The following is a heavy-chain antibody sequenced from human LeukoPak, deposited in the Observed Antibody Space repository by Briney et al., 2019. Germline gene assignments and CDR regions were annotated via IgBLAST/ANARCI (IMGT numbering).Heavy chain of an antibody. CDR2: IYSGGST. V-gene: IGHV3-66*01. J-gene: IGHJ4*02. CDR1: GFTVSSNY. D-gene: IGHD3-22*01. CDR3: ARVGYYYDSSGYYSFDY. Sequence: GGSLRLSCAASGFTVSSNYMSWVRQAPGKGLEWVSVIYSGGSTYYADSVKGRFTISRDNPKNTLYLQMNSLRAEDTAVYYCARVGYYYDSSGYYSFDYWGQGTLVTVSS.